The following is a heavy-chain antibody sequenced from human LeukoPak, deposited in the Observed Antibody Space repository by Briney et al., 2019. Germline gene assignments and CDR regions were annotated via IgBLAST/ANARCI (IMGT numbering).Heavy chain of an antibody. CDR2: IYSGGST. Sequence: GGSLRLSCAASGFTVSSNYMSWVRQAPGKGLEWASVIYSGGSTYYADSVKGRFTISRDNSRNTLSLQMNSLRAEDTAVYYCARVRTTVTNYYYYYMDVWGKGTTVTVSS. J-gene: IGHJ6*03. D-gene: IGHD4-11*01. V-gene: IGHV3-53*01. CDR3: ARVRTTVTNYYYYYMDV. CDR1: GFTVSSNY.